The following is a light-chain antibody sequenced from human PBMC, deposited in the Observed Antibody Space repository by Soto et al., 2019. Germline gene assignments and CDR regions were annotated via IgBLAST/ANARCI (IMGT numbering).Light chain of an antibody. CDR3: AAWDGSLSGVV. V-gene: IGLV1-47*01. CDR1: SSNIGTNY. Sequence: QSVLTQPPSASGTPGQRVTISCSGSSSNIGTNYVYWFQQLPGTAPKVLIFKSSQRPSGVPDRFSGSKSGTSASLAISGLRSEDEADYYCAAWDGSLSGVVFGGGTKVTVL. J-gene: IGLJ2*01. CDR2: KSS.